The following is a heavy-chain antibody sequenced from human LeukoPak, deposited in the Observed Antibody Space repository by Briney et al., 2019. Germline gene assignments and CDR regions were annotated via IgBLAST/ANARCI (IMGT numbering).Heavy chain of an antibody. V-gene: IGHV4-30-4*02. CDR1: GGSISSGDYY. CDR2: IYYSGST. CDR3: ARDRPWTSDYYYMDV. D-gene: IGHD1-1*01. Sequence: PSETLSLTCTVSGGSISSGDYYWSWIRQPPGKGLEWIGYIYYSGSTYYNPSLKSRVTISVDTSKNQFSLKLSSVTAADTAVYYCARDRPWTSDYYYMDVWGKGTTVTVSS. J-gene: IGHJ6*03.